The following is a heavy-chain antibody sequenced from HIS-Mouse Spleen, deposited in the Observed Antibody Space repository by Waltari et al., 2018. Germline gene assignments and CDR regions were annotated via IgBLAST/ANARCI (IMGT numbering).Heavy chain of an antibody. CDR1: GGSFSGCY. CDR2: SNHSGST. D-gene: IGHD6-13*01. CDR3: ARGERTYSSRGNWFDP. V-gene: IGHV4-34*01. J-gene: IGHJ5*02. Sequence: QVQLQQWGAGLLKPSETLSLTCAVYGGSFSGCYWNWIRQPPGKGLEWIGESNHSGSTNYNPSLKSRVTISVDTSKNQFSLKLSSVTAADTAVYYCARGERTYSSRGNWFDPWGQGTLVTVSS.